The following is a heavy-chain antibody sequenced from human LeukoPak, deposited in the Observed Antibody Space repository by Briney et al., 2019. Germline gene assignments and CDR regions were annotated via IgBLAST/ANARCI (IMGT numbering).Heavy chain of an antibody. Sequence: LGTLSLTCTVSGGSINSGSYYWGWIRQSPGKGLEWIGAIYYSGGTFYNPSLKSRVTISVDTSKNQFSLKLSSVTAADTSSNYCVGRKSTTPNWFDPWGQGTLVTVSS. CDR2: IYYSGGT. J-gene: IGHJ5*02. V-gene: IGHV4-39*01. CDR1: GGSINSGSYY. CDR3: VGRKSTTPNWFDP. D-gene: IGHD2/OR15-2a*01.